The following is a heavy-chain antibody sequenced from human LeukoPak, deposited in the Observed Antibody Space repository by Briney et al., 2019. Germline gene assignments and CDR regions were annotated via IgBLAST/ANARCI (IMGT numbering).Heavy chain of an antibody. J-gene: IGHJ3*02. D-gene: IGHD1-1*01. Sequence: SETLSLTCNVSGASISSYYWSWIRQPAGKGLEWIGRIYTSANTNYSPSFKSRATISIDRSRNQFSLNLPSVTAADTAVYYCARDRIWNDAGHDPFDIWGQGTMVTVSS. V-gene: IGHV4-4*07. CDR2: IYTSANT. CDR3: ARDRIWNDAGHDPFDI. CDR1: GASISSYY.